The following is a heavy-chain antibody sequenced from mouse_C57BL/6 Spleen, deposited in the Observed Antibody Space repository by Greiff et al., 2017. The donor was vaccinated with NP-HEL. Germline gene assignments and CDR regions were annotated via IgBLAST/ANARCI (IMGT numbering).Heavy chain of an antibody. CDR1: GYTFTDYN. D-gene: IGHD1-1*01. V-gene: IGHV1-22*01. J-gene: IGHJ2*01. Sequence: VQLQQSGPELVKPGASVKMSCKASGYTFTDYNMHWVKQSHGKSLEWIGYINPNNGGTSYNQKFKGKATLTVNKSSSTAYMELRSLTSEDSAVYYCARLYYYGSSYVSYYFDYWGQGTTLTVSS. CDR2: INPNNGGT. CDR3: ARLYYYGSSYVSYYFDY.